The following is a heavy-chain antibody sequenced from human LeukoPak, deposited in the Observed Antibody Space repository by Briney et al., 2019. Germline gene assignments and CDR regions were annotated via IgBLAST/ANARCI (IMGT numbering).Heavy chain of an antibody. CDR2: IYYSGST. J-gene: IGHJ6*03. CDR3: ARIYYYYYYMDV. Sequence: PSETLSLTCTVSGGSISSSSYYWGWIRQPPGKGLEWIGSIYYSGSTYYNPSLRSRVTISVDTSKNQFSLKLSSVTAADTAVYCCARIYYYYYYMDVWGKGTTVTVSS. V-gene: IGHV4-39*07. CDR1: GGSISSSSYY.